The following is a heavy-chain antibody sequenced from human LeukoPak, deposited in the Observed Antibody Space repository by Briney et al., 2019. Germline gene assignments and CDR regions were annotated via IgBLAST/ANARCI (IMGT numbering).Heavy chain of an antibody. CDR3: AKENRGYYPAS. V-gene: IGHV3-30*02. CDR2: IGYDGSHQ. CDR1: GFIFSNYA. Sequence: PGGSLRLSCAASGFIFSNYAMLWVRQAPGKGLEWVALIGYDGSHQYYADSVKGRFTISRDNSNNMLYLQMSSLRSEDTAVYYCAKENRGYYPASWGQGTLVTVSS. J-gene: IGHJ5*02. D-gene: IGHD3-22*01.